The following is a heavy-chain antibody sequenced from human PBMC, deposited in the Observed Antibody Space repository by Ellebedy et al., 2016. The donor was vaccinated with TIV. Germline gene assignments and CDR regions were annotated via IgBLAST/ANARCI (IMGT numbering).Heavy chain of an antibody. CDR1: GASVSSVDYY. Sequence: MPSETLSLTCPVSGASVSSVDYYWSWLRQFPGRGLEWLGYIYESGTTDYNPSLKSLVTMSIDASKNQFLLRRSSVTAADTAVYYCAKVNLTGYKVYNWFDPWGRGTPVTVSS. CDR3: AKVNLTGYKVYNWFDP. V-gene: IGHV4-61*08. CDR2: IYESGTT. D-gene: IGHD3-9*01. J-gene: IGHJ5*02.